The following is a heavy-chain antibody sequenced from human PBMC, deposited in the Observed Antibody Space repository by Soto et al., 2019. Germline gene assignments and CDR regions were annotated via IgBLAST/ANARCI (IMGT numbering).Heavy chain of an antibody. Sequence: GGSLRLSCAASGFTFSSYAMSWVRQAPGKGLEWVSAISGSGGSTYYADSVKGRFTISRDNSKNTLYLQMNSLRAEDTAVYYCATPISLSGYSNSWVGTDGMDLWGQGTTVTAFS. J-gene: IGHJ6*02. D-gene: IGHD6-13*01. CDR2: ISGSGGST. CDR1: GFTFSSYA. CDR3: ATPISLSGYSNSWVGTDGMDL. V-gene: IGHV3-23*01.